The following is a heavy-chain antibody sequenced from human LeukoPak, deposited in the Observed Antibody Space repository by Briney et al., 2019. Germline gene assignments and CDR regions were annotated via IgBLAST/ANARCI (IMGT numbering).Heavy chain of an antibody. D-gene: IGHD3-10*01. V-gene: IGHV3-21*01. CDR3: ARVLGFGAYDY. Sequence: GGSLRLSCAASGFTFSTYSMNWVRLAPGRGLEWVSFILSSSSYIYYADSVKGRFTISRDNAKNSLYLQMNSLRAEDTGVYYCARVLGFGAYDYWGQGTLVTVSS. J-gene: IGHJ4*02. CDR2: ILSSSSYI. CDR1: GFTFSTYS.